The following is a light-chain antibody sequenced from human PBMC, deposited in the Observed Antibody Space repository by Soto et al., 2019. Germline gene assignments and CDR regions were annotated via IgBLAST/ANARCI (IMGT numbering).Light chain of an antibody. J-gene: IGKJ5*01. V-gene: IGKV1-13*02. CDR1: QGISSA. CDR3: QQHNSFSIT. CDR2: DAS. Sequence: AIQLTQSPYSLSASVGDRVTITCRASQGISSALAWYQQKPGKAPKLLIEDASSLESGVPSRFSGSGSGTEFTLTISCLQADDFATYYCQQHNSFSITFGQGTRLEIK.